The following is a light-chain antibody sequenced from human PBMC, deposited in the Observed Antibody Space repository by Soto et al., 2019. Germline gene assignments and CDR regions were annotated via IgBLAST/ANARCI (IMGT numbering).Light chain of an antibody. CDR1: SSDVGGYKY. CDR2: EVS. CDR3: SSYTSRSTLNFV. Sequence: QSALTQPASVSGSPGQSITISCTGTSSDVGGYKYVSWYQQHPGKAPRVMIYEVSNRPAGVSNRFSGSKSGNTASLTISGLQAEDEADYYCSSYTSRSTLNFVFGTGTKLTVL. J-gene: IGLJ1*01. V-gene: IGLV2-14*01.